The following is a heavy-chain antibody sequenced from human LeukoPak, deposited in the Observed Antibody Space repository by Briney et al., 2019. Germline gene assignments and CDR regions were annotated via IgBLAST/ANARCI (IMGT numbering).Heavy chain of an antibody. CDR1: GGTFSRFT. CDR3: AREWGLESSGFYYAY. D-gene: IGHD3-22*01. Sequence: SVTVSCKASGGTFSRFTISWVRQAPGQGFERMGGVTPIFGTANFAQRFQGRVSITADESTSTAFMELSSLRSEDTAVYYCAREWGLESSGFYYAYWGQGTLVTVSS. V-gene: IGHV1-69*13. J-gene: IGHJ4*02. CDR2: VTPIFGTA.